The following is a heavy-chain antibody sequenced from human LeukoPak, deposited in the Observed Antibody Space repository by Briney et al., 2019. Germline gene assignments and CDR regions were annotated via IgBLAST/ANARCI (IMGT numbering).Heavy chain of an antibody. CDR3: ARTLYSSSSKTGNWFDP. J-gene: IGHJ5*02. D-gene: IGHD6-6*01. CDR2: INHSGST. CDR1: GGSFSGYY. Sequence: SETLSLTCAVYGGSFSGYYWSWIRQPPGKGLEWIGEINHSGSTNYNPSLKSRVTISVDTSKNQFSLKLSSVTAADTAVYYCARTLYSSSSKTGNWFDPWGQGALVTVSS. V-gene: IGHV4-34*01.